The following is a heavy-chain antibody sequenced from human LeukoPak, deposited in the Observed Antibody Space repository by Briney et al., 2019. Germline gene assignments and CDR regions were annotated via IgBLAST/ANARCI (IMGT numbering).Heavy chain of an antibody. Sequence: ASVKVSCKASGYPFRSYVIHWLRQAPGQNLEWIGWINPANGNTRYSRNFQGRVTITRDTSASVVYMELSSLTYEDTAVYFCARDGYDADGYLDYWGQGALVPVSS. CDR1: GYPFRSYV. D-gene: IGHD5-18*01. CDR3: ARDGYDADGYLDY. CDR2: INPANGNT. V-gene: IGHV1-3*01. J-gene: IGHJ4*02.